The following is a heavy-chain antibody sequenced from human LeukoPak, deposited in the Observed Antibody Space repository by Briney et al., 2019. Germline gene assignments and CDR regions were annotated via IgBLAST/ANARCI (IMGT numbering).Heavy chain of an antibody. D-gene: IGHD5-18*01. CDR1: GITFSNYA. CDR3: AGRVTGYSSGYVY. CDR2: ISGSAHKI. Sequence: GGSLRLPCVASGITFSNYAVSWVRQAPEKGLDWVSVISGSAHKIRYADSVKGRFTISRDNSENIVYLQMNNLRAEDTAVNYCAGRVTGYSSGYVYWGQGTLVTVSS. J-gene: IGHJ4*02. V-gene: IGHV3-23*01.